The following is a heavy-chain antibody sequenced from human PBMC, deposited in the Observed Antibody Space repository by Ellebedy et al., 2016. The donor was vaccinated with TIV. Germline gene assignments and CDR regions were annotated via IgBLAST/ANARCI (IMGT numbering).Heavy chain of an antibody. V-gene: IGHV4-59*08. CDR2: FYNSVNT. CDR3: AADRSISWYFY. Sequence: MPSETLSLTCTVSGGSISRYYWSWIRQPPGKGLEWIGYFYNSVNTIYNPSLKSRVSMSVDTSKNQVSLKLRSVTAEDTAVYYCAADRSISWYFYWGQGTLVTVSS. J-gene: IGHJ4*02. CDR1: GGSISRYY. D-gene: IGHD2-2*01.